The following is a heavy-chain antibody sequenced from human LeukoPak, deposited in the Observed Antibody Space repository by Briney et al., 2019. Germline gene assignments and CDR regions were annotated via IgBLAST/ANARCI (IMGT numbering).Heavy chain of an antibody. CDR2: MTPNNGNT. D-gene: IGHD2-2*01. V-gene: IGHV1-8*01. J-gene: IGHJ6*02. CDR3: ARAGVNGRDIVVVPAAPLYPGDYYYYGMDV. CDR1: GYTFTSYE. Sequence: ASVKVSCKASGYTFTSYEINWVRLATGQGLEWMGWMTPNNGNTVYAQKFQGRVTMTRDTSTSTAYMELSSLRSEDTAVYYCARAGVNGRDIVVVPAAPLYPGDYYYYGMDVWGQGTTVTVSS.